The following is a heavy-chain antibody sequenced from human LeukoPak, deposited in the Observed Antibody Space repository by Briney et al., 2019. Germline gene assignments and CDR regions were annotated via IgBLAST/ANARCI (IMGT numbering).Heavy chain of an antibody. CDR2: ISPRGGGT. J-gene: IGHJ4*02. CDR3: ARDLAWGAFDY. V-gene: IGHV3-23*01. D-gene: IGHD7-27*01. CDR1: GFTFSNHG. Sequence: GGSLGLSCAASGFTFSNHGMNWVRQAPGKGLEWLSGISPRGGGTYYADSVQGRFTISRDDSKNTLSLQMNSLRVEDTAVYYCARDLAWGAFDYWGQGTLVTVSS.